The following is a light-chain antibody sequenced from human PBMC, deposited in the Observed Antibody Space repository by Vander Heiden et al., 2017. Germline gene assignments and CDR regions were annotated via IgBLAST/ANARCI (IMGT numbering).Light chain of an antibody. CDR2: KAS. CDR1: ERIYTW. CDR3: QQYNAYSPWM. Sequence: DIQMTQSPSTLSASVGDRVSITCRARERIYTWLAWYLQRPGKAPKVLLYKASSLEDRVPSRFSGSGSATEFTLTISSLQPDDFATYYCQQYNAYSPWMFGQGTKVEIK. V-gene: IGKV1-5*03. J-gene: IGKJ1*01.